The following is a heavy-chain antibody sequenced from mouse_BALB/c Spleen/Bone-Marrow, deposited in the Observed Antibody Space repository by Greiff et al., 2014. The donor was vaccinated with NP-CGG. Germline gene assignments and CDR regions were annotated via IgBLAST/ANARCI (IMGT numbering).Heavy chain of an antibody. CDR2: VNPYNDDT. CDR1: GYTFTSYV. CDR3: ARGNYYVFSY. Sequence: EVQLQQSGPELVKPGASVKMSCKASGYTFTSYVVHWVKQQPGQGLDWIGYVNPYNDDTKYNEKFKGKATLTSDKSSITAYMGLSSLTSEDSAVYYCARGNYYVFSYWGQGTLVTVSA. V-gene: IGHV1-14*01. D-gene: IGHD2-1*01. J-gene: IGHJ3*01.